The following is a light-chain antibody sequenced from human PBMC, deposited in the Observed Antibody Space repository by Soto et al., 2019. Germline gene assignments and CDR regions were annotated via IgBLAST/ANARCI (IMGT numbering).Light chain of an antibody. CDR3: QTWGSGSVV. CDR1: SEHRSYA. V-gene: IGLV4-69*01. CDR2: VNGDGSH. Sequence: QLVLTQSPSASASLGASVKVTCTLSSEHRSYAIAWHQQQPEKGPRYLMKVNGDGSHSKGDGIPDRFSGSSSGAERYLTISSLQSEDEADYHCQTWGSGSVVFGGGTKVTVL. J-gene: IGLJ2*01.